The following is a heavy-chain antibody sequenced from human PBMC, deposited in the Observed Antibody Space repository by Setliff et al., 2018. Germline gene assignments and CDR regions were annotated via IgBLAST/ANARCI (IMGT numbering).Heavy chain of an antibody. CDR3: ARDAVSNFDRGDSPAY. CDR1: GYVFTGYY. V-gene: IGHV1-46*01. D-gene: IGHD2-21*01. J-gene: IGHJ4*02. CDR2: VNPRTSST. Sequence: GASVKVSCKASGYVFTGYYIHWVRHAPGQGFEWMGSVNPRTSSTAYAARFQGRITMTRDTSATTVYMTLGSLRSDDTAVYFCARDAVSNFDRGDSPAYWGRGTRVTSPQ.